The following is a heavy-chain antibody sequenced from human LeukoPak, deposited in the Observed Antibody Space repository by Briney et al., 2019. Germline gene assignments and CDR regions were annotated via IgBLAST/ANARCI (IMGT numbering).Heavy chain of an antibody. CDR3: ATTTIRLGY. CDR1: GGSINSYY. CDR2: IYNSGNT. D-gene: IGHD1-26*01. J-gene: IGHJ4*02. Sequence: SSETLSLTCTVSGGSINSYYWTWIRQPPGKGLEWIGNIYNSGNTNYNPSLKSRVTISVDTSKNQFSLKLSSVTAADTAVYYCATTTIRLGYWGQGTLVTVSS. V-gene: IGHV4-59*12.